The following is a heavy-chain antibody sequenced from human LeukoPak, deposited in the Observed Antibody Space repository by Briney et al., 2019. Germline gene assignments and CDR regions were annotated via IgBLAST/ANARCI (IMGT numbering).Heavy chain of an antibody. CDR2: IYTSGST. D-gene: IGHD2-8*01. J-gene: IGHJ3*02. Sequence: SETLPLTCTVSGGSISSYYWSWIRQPAGKGLEWLGRIYTSGSTNYNPSLKSRVTMSVDTSKNQFSLKLSSVTAADTAVYYCARDLGYCTNGVCYRDAFDIWGQGTMVTVSS. CDR3: ARDLGYCTNGVCYRDAFDI. V-gene: IGHV4-4*07. CDR1: GGSISSYY.